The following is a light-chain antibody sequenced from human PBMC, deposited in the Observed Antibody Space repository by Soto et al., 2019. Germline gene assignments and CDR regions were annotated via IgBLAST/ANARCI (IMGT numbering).Light chain of an antibody. J-gene: IGKJ2*02. V-gene: IGKV1-39*01. CDR3: QKGYTTPRT. CDR2: AAS. Sequence: DIQMTQSPSSLSASVGDRVSITCQTSDIISNYLNWYQQKPGEAPRLMIYAASTLQSGVPSRFSGSGSGTDFTLTITSLQPEDVSHYYCQKGYTTPRTFGQGTKLEI. CDR1: DIISNY.